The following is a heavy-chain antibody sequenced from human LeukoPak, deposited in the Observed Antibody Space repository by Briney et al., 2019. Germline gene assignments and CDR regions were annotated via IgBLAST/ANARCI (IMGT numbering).Heavy chain of an antibody. Sequence: APVKVSCKASGYTFTGYYMHWVRQAPGQGLEWMGWINPNSGGTNYAQKFQGRVTMTRDTSISTAYMELSRLRSDDTAVYYCARDDSGWYGDGIDYWGQGTLVTVSS. CDR2: INPNSGGT. D-gene: IGHD6-19*01. CDR1: GYTFTGYY. J-gene: IGHJ4*02. V-gene: IGHV1-2*02. CDR3: ARDDSGWYGDGIDY.